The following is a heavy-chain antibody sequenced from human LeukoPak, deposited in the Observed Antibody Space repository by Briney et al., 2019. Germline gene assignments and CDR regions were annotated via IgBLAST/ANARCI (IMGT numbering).Heavy chain of an antibody. D-gene: IGHD5-12*01. Sequence: PGGSLRLSCAASGFTFGSYAMSWVRQAPGKGLEGVSAISGSGGSTYYADSVKGRFTISRDNSKNTLYLQMNSLRAEDTAVYYCAKGGIYILDAFDIWGQGTMVTVSS. J-gene: IGHJ3*02. V-gene: IGHV3-23*01. CDR2: ISGSGGST. CDR1: GFTFGSYA. CDR3: AKGGIYILDAFDI.